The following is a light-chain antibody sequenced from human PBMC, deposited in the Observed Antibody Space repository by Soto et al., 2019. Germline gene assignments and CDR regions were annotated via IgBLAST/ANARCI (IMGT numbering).Light chain of an antibody. Sequence: EIVLTQSPGTLSLSPGERATLSCRASQTITNNYLAWYQQKPGQAPRLLMSDASSRATGIPDRFSGSGSGTYFTLTISRLEPEDFAVYYCQQYGSSLPYTFGQGTKLEIK. CDR3: QQYGSSLPYT. CDR2: DAS. V-gene: IGKV3-20*01. CDR1: QTITNNY. J-gene: IGKJ2*01.